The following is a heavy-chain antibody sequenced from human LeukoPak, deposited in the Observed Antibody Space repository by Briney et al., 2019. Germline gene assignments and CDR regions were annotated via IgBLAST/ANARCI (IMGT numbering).Heavy chain of an antibody. CDR3: ARLFAGYSYGFYFEY. J-gene: IGHJ4*02. D-gene: IGHD5-18*01. V-gene: IGHV5-51*01. Sequence: GESLKISCKGSGYSFTSYWIGWVRQMPGKGLEWMGIIYPGDSETRYSPSFQGQVTISADKSISTAYLQWSSLKASDTAMYYRARLFAGYSYGFYFEYWGQGTLVTVSS. CDR2: IYPGDSET. CDR1: GYSFTSYW.